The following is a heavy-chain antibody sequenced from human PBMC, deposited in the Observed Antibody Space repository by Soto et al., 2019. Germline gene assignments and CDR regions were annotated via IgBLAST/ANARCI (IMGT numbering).Heavy chain of an antibody. J-gene: IGHJ6*02. D-gene: IGHD3-10*01. V-gene: IGHV3-30-3*01. CDR2: ISYDGSNK. CDR3: ARARLLWFGENYYGMDV. Sequence: QVQLVESGGGVVQPGRSLRLSCAASGFTFSSYAMHWVRQAPGKGLEWVAVISYDGSNKYYADSVKGRFTISRDNSKNTLYLQMNSLRAEDTAVYYCARARLLWFGENYYGMDVWGQGTTVNVSS. CDR1: GFTFSSYA.